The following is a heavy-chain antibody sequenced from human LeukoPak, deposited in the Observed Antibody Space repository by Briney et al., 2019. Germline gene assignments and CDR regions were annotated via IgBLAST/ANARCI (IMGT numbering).Heavy chain of an antibody. J-gene: IGHJ4*02. CDR2: IKHDESEK. V-gene: IGHV3-7*01. CDR1: GFSFNSDW. Sequence: GGSLRPSCAASGFSFNSDWMDWVRQAPGKGLEWVANIKHDESEKNYLDSVKGRFTISRDNAQNSLYLQMNGLRVEGTAVYYCTRRLDDWGQGTLVTVSS. CDR3: TRRLDD. D-gene: IGHD3-16*01.